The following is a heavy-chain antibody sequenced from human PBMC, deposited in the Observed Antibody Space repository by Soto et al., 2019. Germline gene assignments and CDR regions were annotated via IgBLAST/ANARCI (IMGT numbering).Heavy chain of an antibody. J-gene: IGHJ5*02. CDR2: IYHSGST. D-gene: IGHD5-18*01. V-gene: IGHV4-4*02. Sequence: SETLSLTCAVSGGSISSINWWSWVRQPPGKGLEWIGEIYHSGSTNYNPSLKSRVTISVDKSKNQFSLKLSSVTAADTAVYYCASGGIQLWYDNWFDPWGQGTLVTVSS. CDR1: GGSISSINW. CDR3: ASGGIQLWYDNWFDP.